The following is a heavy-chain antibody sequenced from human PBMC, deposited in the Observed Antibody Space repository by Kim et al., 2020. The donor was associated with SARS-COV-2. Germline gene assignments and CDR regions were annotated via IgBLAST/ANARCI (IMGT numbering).Heavy chain of an antibody. CDR3: AKGIVVVIASHFDY. J-gene: IGHJ4*02. Sequence: AEHVKGRFTIARDNSKNTLYLQMNSLRAEDTAVYYCAKGIVVVIASHFDYWGQGTLVTVSS. V-gene: IGHV3-23*01. D-gene: IGHD2-21*01.